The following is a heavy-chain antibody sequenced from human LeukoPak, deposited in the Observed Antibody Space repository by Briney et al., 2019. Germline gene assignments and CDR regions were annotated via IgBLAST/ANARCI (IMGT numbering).Heavy chain of an antibody. J-gene: IGHJ4*02. V-gene: IGHV3-23*01. CDR3: AKDDAWLRYAC. D-gene: IGHD5-12*01. Sequence: GGSLKISRAASGFTFSTYAMSWIRQAPGKGLEWVSAISSGGGNTYYADSVKGRFTVSRDNFKNTLYLQMNSLRTEDTAVYFCAKDDAWLRYACWGPGTLVTVSS. CDR2: ISSGGGNT. CDR1: GFTFSTYA.